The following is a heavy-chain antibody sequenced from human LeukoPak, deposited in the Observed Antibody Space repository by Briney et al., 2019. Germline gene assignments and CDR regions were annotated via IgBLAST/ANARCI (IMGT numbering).Heavy chain of an antibody. CDR1: GYTFTGYY. D-gene: IGHD6-6*01. CDR2: INPNSGGT. Sequence: ASVKVSCKASGYTFTGYYMHWVRQAPGQGLEWMGWINPNSGGTNYAQKFQGRVTMTRDTSISTAYMELSRLRSDDTAVYHCARARSIAARGYYYYYMDVWGKGTTVTVSS. CDR3: ARARSIAARGYYYYYMDV. J-gene: IGHJ6*03. V-gene: IGHV1-2*02.